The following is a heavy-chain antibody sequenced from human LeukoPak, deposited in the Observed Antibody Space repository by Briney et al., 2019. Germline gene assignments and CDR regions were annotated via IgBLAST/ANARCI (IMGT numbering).Heavy chain of an antibody. CDR1: GSXXXXTNY. D-gene: IGHD3-10*01. CDR3: AREGGSSRPIDY. CDR2: FNLQDGT. J-gene: IGHJ4*02. Sequence: SGTLALTCDVSGSXXXXTNYXXXXRHPPXKGLEWXGEFNLQDGTNYTPSLLRRVALSVDPSAHPVSLQMTSVPSADTAVYYCAREGGSSRPIDYSGQGTLVTVSS. V-gene: IGHV4-4*02.